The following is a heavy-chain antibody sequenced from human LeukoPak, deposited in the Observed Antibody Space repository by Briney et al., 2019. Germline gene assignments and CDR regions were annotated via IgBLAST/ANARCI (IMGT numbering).Heavy chain of an antibody. Sequence: PSETLSLTCTVSGGSISSYYWSWIRQPPGKGLEWIGYIYYSGSTNYNPSLKSRVTISVDTSKNQFSLKLGSVTAADTAVYYCARDRQGYYFDYWGQGTLVTVSS. CDR3: ARDRQGYYFDY. J-gene: IGHJ4*02. V-gene: IGHV4-59*01. CDR1: GGSISSYY. CDR2: IYYSGST.